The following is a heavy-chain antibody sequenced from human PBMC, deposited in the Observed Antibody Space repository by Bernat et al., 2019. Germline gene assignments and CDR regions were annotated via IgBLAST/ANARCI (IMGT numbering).Heavy chain of an antibody. CDR3: ARIYVWGSYRYRHWFDP. Sequence: QVQLVQSGAEVKKPGSSVKVSCKASGGTFSSYAISWVRQAPGQGLEWMGGIIPIFGTANYAQKFQVRVTITADESTSTAYMELSSLRSEDTAVYYCARIYVWGSYRYRHWFDPWGQGTLVTVSS. CDR1: GGTFSSYA. CDR2: IIPIFGTA. V-gene: IGHV1-69*01. D-gene: IGHD3-16*02. J-gene: IGHJ5*02.